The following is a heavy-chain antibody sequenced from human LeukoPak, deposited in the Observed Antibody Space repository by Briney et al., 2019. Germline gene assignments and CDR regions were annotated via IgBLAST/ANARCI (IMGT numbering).Heavy chain of an antibody. D-gene: IGHD2-2*01. CDR2: IYTSGST. Sequence: PSETLSLTCTVSGGSISSYYWSWIRQPAGKGLEWIGRIYTSGSTNYNPSLKSRVIMSVDTSKSQFSLKLSSVTAADTAVYYCARESSSISPYYYYMDVWGKGTTVTVSS. J-gene: IGHJ6*03. V-gene: IGHV4-4*07. CDR1: GGSISSYY. CDR3: ARESSSISPYYYYMDV.